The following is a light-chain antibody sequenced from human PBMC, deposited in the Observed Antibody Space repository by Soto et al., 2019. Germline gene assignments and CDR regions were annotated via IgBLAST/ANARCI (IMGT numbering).Light chain of an antibody. Sequence: EVVLTQFPATLSLSPGDRATLSCRASLSLSSYLTWYQQKPGQAPRLLFYDVSNRATGVPDRFTSSGSGTDFTLTISSLEPEDFAVYYCQQRGVWPAFGQGTKVEIK. V-gene: IGKV3-11*01. CDR2: DVS. CDR3: QQRGVWPA. J-gene: IGKJ1*01. CDR1: LSLSSY.